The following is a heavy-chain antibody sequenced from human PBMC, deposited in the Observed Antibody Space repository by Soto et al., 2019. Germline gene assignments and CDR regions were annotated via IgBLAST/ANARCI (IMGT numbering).Heavy chain of an antibody. D-gene: IGHD4-17*01. V-gene: IGHV3-33*01. J-gene: IGHJ6*02. CDR2: IWYDGSNK. CDR1: GFTFSSYG. CDR3: ARDGTVTTGDYYYYGMDV. Sequence: QVQLVESGGGVVQPGRSLRLSCAASGFTFSSYGMHWVRQAPGKGLEWVAVIWYDGSNKYYADSVKGRFTISRDNSKNKLYLQMNSLRAEDPAVYYCARDGTVTTGDYYYYGMDVWGQGATVTVSS.